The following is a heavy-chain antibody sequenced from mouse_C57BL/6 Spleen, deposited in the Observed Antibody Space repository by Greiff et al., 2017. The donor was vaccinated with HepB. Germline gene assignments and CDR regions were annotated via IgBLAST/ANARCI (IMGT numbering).Heavy chain of an antibody. V-gene: IGHV5-16*01. CDR3: ARDGGSSGYGYFDV. D-gene: IGHD3-2*02. Sequence: EVKVVESEGGLVQPGSSMKLSCTASGFTFSDYYMAWVRQVPEKGLEWVANINYDGSSTYYLDSLKSRFIISRDNAKNILYLQMSSLKSEDTATYYCARDGGSSGYGYFDVWGTGTTVTVSS. CDR2: INYDGSST. CDR1: GFTFSDYY. J-gene: IGHJ1*03.